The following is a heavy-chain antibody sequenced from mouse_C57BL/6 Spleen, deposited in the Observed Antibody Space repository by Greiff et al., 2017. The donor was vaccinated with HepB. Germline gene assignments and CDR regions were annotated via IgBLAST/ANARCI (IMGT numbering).Heavy chain of an antibody. CDR2: INPNNGGT. Sequence: VQLQQSGPELVKPGASVKISCKASGYTFTDYYMNWVKQSHGKSLEWIGDINPNNGGTSYNQKFKGKATLTVDKSSSTAYMELRSLTSEDSAVYYCARVCRGKGDYAMDYWGQGTSVTVSS. V-gene: IGHV1-26*01. CDR3: ARVCRGKGDYAMDY. J-gene: IGHJ4*01. CDR1: GYTFTDYY. D-gene: IGHD2-10*02.